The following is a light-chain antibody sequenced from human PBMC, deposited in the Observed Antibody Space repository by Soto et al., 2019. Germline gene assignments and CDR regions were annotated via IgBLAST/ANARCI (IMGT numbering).Light chain of an antibody. CDR3: QQRSNWPWT. CDR2: DAS. Sequence: EILLTQSPATLSLSRGERATLXXRASQSVSSYLAWYQQKPGQAPRXFIYDASNRATGIPARFSGSGSGTDFTLTISSLEPEDFAVYYCQQRSNWPWTFGQGTKVDIK. J-gene: IGKJ1*01. CDR1: QSVSSY. V-gene: IGKV3-11*01.